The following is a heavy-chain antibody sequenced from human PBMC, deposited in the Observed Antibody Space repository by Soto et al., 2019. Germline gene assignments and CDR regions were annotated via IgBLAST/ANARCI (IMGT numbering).Heavy chain of an antibody. J-gene: IGHJ4*02. Sequence: SETLSLTCAVSGGSISSGGYSWSWIRQPPGKGLEWIGYIYHSGSTYYNPSLKSRVTISVDRSKNQFSLELSSVTAADTAVYYCARRNDYGDYFDYWGQGTLVTVSS. D-gene: IGHD4-17*01. CDR1: GGSISSGGYS. CDR2: IYHSGST. V-gene: IGHV4-30-2*01. CDR3: ARRNDYGDYFDY.